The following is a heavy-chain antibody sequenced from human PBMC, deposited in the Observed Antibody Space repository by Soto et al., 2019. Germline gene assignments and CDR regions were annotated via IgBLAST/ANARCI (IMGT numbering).Heavy chain of an antibody. D-gene: IGHD6-13*01. CDR3: ARSHSYSTSWYDY. CDR1: GFTFTRYY. J-gene: IGHJ4*02. V-gene: IGHV1-46*01. Sequence: ASVKLSCKASGFTFTRYYMHWVRQAPGQGLEWMGIINPSGDSTTYAQKFQGRVTMSRDTSTSTVYMELSSLRSGDTAVYYCARSHSYSTSWYDYWGQGTLVTVSS. CDR2: INPSGDST.